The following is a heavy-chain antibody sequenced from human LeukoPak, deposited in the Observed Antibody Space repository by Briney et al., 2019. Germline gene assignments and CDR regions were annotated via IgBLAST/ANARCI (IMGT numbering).Heavy chain of an antibody. V-gene: IGHV3-30-3*02. CDR1: GFTFRSHA. CDR2: ISYDGSTK. CDR3: AKPHFDY. J-gene: IGHJ4*02. Sequence: GGSLRLSCTVSGFTFRSHAMHWVRQAPGKGLEWVTVISYDGSTKYYGDSVKGRFTISRDNSKNMLYLQMNSLRAEDTAVYYCAKPHFDYWGQGTLVTVSS.